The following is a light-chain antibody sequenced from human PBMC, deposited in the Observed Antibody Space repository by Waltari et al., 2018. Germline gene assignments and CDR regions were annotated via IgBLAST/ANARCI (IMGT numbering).Light chain of an antibody. V-gene: IGKV1-5*03. Sequence: DIQMTQSPSTLSASVGDRVTITCRASQSMGNSLAWYQQKPGKAPKVVIYAASSLESGVPSRFSGSGSGTDFTLTINSLQPDDFATYYCQQYNRYLLTFGGGTKVEIK. CDR2: AAS. CDR1: QSMGNS. CDR3: QQYNRYLLT. J-gene: IGKJ4*01.